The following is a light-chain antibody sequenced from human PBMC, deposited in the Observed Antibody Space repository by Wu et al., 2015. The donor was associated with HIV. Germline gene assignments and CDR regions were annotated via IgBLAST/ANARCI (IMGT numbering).Light chain of an antibody. J-gene: IGKJ4*01. CDR1: QGIRSA. Sequence: AIQLTQSPSSLSASVGDRVTITCRASQGIRSALAWYQQKPGKAPKLLIYAASSLQSGVPSRFSGSESGTDFTLAISNLQPEDFATYYCQQTHSFPLTFGGGTRVEIK. V-gene: IGKV1-13*02. CDR3: QQTHSFPLT. CDR2: AAS.